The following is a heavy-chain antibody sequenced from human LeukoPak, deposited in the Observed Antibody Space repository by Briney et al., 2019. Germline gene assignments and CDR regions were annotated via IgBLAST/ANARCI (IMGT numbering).Heavy chain of an antibody. CDR1: GYTFTSYD. Sequence: GASVKVSCKASGYTFTSYDINWVRQAPGQGLEWMGWMNPNSGNTGYAQKFQGRVTMTRNTSISTAYMELSRLRSDDTAVYYCARVLGITYFDYWGQGTLVTVSS. CDR2: MNPNSGNT. J-gene: IGHJ4*02. D-gene: IGHD7-27*01. CDR3: ARVLGITYFDY. V-gene: IGHV1-8*01.